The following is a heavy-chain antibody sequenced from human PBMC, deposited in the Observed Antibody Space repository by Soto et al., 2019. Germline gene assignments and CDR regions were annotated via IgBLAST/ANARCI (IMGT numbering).Heavy chain of an antibody. CDR3: ASWSIAARNFDY. D-gene: IGHD6-6*01. V-gene: IGHV4-39*01. CDR1: GGSISSSSYY. CDR2: IYYSGST. Sequence: SETLSLTCTASGGSISSSSYYWGWIRQPPGKGLEWIGSIYYSGSTYYNPSLKSRVTISVDTSKNQFSLKLSSVTAADTAVYYCASWSIAARNFDYWGQGTLVTVSS. J-gene: IGHJ4*02.